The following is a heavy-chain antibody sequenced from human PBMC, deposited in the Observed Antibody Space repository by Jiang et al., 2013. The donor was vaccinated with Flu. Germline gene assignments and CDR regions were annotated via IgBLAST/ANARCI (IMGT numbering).Heavy chain of an antibody. CDR2: IWHDGKNK. D-gene: IGHD1-1*01. CDR1: GFTFSNYG. CDR3: ARDRGHDDPIDF. V-gene: IGHV3-33*01. Sequence: SCAASGFTFSNYGMHWVRQAPGKGLEWVAVIWHDGKNKYYADSVKGRFTVSRDNSKNTLYLQMNSLRAEDTAVYSCARDRGHDDPIDFWGQGTLVTVSS. J-gene: IGHJ4*02.